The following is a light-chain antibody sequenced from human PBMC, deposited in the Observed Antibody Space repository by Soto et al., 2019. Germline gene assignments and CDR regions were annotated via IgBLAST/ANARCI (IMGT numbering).Light chain of an antibody. J-gene: IGLJ2*01. V-gene: IGLV4-60*03. CDR2: LEGSGGY. CDR3: ETWDSNTRV. Sequence: QLVLTQSSSASASLGSSVRLTCTLSSGHSSYSIAWHQQQPGKAPRYLMKLEGSGGYNKGCGVSDRFSGSSSGADRYLTISNLQSEDEADYYCETWDSNTRVFGGGTKLTVL. CDR1: SGHSSYS.